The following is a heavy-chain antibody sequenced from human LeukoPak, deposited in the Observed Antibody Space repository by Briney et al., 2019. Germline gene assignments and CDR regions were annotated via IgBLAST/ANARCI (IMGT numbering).Heavy chain of an antibody. CDR2: IIPILGIA. V-gene: IGHV1-69*04. CDR3: ARGDSSGYPYYFDY. J-gene: IGHJ4*02. CDR1: GYTFTSYD. Sequence: SVKVSCTASGYTFTSYDINWVRQAPGQGLEWMGRIIPILGIANYAQKFQGRVTITADKSTSTAYMELSSLRSEDTAVYYCARGDSSGYPYYFDYWGQGTLVTVSS. D-gene: IGHD3-22*01.